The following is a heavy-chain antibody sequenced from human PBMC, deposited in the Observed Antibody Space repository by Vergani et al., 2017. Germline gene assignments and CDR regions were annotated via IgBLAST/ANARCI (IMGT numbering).Heavy chain of an antibody. V-gene: IGHV4-34*01. Sequence: QVQLQQWGAGLLKPSETLSLTCAVYGGSFSGYYWSWIRQPPGKGLEWSGEINHSGSTNYNPALKSRVTISVETSKNQFSLKLSSVTAADTAVYYCARRYSYGFARNDYWGQGTLVTVSS. D-gene: IGHD5-18*01. CDR1: GGSFSGYY. CDR2: INHSGST. CDR3: ARRYSYGFARNDY. J-gene: IGHJ4*02.